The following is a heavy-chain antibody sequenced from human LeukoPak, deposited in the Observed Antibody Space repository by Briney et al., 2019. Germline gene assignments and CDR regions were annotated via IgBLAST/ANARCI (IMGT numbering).Heavy chain of an antibody. CDR2: INQDGSEQ. V-gene: IGHV3-7*03. Sequence: GGSPRLSCAASGFTFSSYWMSWVRQAPGKGLEWVANINQDGSEQYYVDSVKGRFTISRDNTKNSLYLQMNSLRAEDTAVYYCARDRYSLTVTTGIVLRYWGQGTLVTVSS. CDR3: ARDRYSLTVTTGIVLRY. J-gene: IGHJ4*02. D-gene: IGHD4-17*01. CDR1: GFTFSSYW.